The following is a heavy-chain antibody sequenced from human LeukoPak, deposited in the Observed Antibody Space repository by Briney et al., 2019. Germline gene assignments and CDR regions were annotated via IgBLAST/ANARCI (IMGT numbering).Heavy chain of an antibody. CDR3: ARGGIAVAGTSAPEDSYFDL. D-gene: IGHD6-19*01. CDR1: GYTFTSYY. V-gene: IGHV1-46*01. CDR2: INPSGGST. J-gene: IGHJ2*01. Sequence: ASVKVSCMASGYTFTSYYMHWVRQAPGQGLEWMGIINPSGGSTSYAQKFQGRVTMTRDTSTSTVYMELSSLRSEDAAVYYCARGGIAVAGTSAPEDSYFDLWGRGTLVTVSS.